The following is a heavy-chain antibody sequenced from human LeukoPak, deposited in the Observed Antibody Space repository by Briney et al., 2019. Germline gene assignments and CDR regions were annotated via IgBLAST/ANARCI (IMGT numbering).Heavy chain of an antibody. D-gene: IGHD6-13*01. CDR1: GFTFSSYG. Sequence: GGSLRLSCAASGFTFSSYGMHWVRQAPGKGLEWVAVIWYDGSNKYYADSVKGRFTISRDNSKNTLYLQMNSLRAEDTAVYYCAKEYSTSWPVGIDYWVQGTLVTVSS. CDR2: IWYDGSNK. V-gene: IGHV3-33*06. J-gene: IGHJ4*02. CDR3: AKEYSTSWPVGIDY.